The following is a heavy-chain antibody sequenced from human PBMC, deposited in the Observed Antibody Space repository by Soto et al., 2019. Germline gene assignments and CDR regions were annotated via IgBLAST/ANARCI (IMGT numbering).Heavy chain of an antibody. J-gene: IGHJ4*02. V-gene: IGHV1-2*04. CDR1: GYTFTGYY. D-gene: IGHD3-22*01. Sequence: ASVKVSCKASGYTFTGYYMHWVRQAPGQGLEWMGWINPNSGGTNYAQKFQGWVTMTRDTSISTAYMELSRLRSDDTAVYYCARYFYDSSGYRDDYWGQGTLVTVSS. CDR3: ARYFYDSSGYRDDY. CDR2: INPNSGGT.